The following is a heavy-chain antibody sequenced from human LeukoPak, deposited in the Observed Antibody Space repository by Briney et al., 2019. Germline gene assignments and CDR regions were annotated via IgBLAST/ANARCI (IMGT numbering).Heavy chain of an antibody. D-gene: IGHD3-10*01. Sequence: PSETLSLTCTVSGASISSYYWSWIRQPPGKGLEWIGYIYYSGSTNYNPSLKSRVSISIDTSENQFSLKLSSVTAADTAVYYCARVGGPKRSGSFIDYWGQGTLVIVSS. V-gene: IGHV4-59*01. CDR1: GASISSYY. CDR3: ARVGGPKRSGSFIDY. J-gene: IGHJ4*02. CDR2: IYYSGST.